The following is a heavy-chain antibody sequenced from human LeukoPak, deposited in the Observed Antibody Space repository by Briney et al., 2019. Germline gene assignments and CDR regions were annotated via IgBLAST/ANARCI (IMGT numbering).Heavy chain of an antibody. CDR2: ISSSSSYI. V-gene: IGHV3-21*01. CDR1: GFTFSSYS. Sequence: GGSLRLSCAASGFTFSSYSMNWVRQAPGKGLEWVSSISSSSSYIYYADSVKGRFTISRDNAKNSLYLQMNSLTVEETAVYYCAKQQLAPYYLDYWGQGTLVTVSS. J-gene: IGHJ4*02. CDR3: AKQQLAPYYLDY. D-gene: IGHD6-13*01.